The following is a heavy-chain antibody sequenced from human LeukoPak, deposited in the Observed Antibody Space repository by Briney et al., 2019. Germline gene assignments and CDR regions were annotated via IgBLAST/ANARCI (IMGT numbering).Heavy chain of an antibody. Sequence: SETLSLTCTVSGGSISSYYWSWIRQPPGKGLEWIGYIYYSGSTNYNPSLKSRVTISVDTSKNQFSLKLSSVTAADTAVYYCARHEELYYGDYGNLYYYGMDVWGQGTTVTVSS. D-gene: IGHD4-17*01. CDR1: GGSISSYY. V-gene: IGHV4-59*08. CDR2: IYYSGST. CDR3: ARHEELYYGDYGNLYYYGMDV. J-gene: IGHJ6*02.